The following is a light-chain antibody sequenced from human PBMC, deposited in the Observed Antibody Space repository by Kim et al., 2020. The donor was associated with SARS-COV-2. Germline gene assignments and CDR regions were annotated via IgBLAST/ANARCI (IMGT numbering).Light chain of an antibody. CDR3: AAWDGSLTGFWV. Sequence: QPVLTQPPSASGTPGQRVTISCSGTSSNIGTYTVSWYQQLPGTAPKFLIYSDNQRPSGVPDRFSASKSGTSASLAISGLQSEDEADYYCAAWDGSLTGFWVFGGGTQLTVL. CDR2: SDN. CDR1: SSNIGTYT. J-gene: IGLJ3*02. V-gene: IGLV1-44*01.